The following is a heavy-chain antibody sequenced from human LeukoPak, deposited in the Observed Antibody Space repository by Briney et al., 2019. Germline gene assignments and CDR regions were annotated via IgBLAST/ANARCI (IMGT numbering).Heavy chain of an antibody. D-gene: IGHD3-9*01. CDR3: ARVERYFDWLTLPYYYYYMGV. Sequence: SETLSLTCAVYGGSFSGYYWSWIRQPPGKGLEWIGEINHSGSTNYNPSLKSRVTISVDTSKNQFSLKLSSVTAADTAVYYCARVERYFDWLTLPYYYYYMGVWGKGTTVTVSS. CDR2: INHSGST. V-gene: IGHV4-34*01. CDR1: GGSFSGYY. J-gene: IGHJ6*03.